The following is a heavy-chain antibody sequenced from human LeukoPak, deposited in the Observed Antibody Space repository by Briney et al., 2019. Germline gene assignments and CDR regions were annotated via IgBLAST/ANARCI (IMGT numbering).Heavy chain of an antibody. Sequence: SETLSLTCAVYGGSFSGYYWSWVRQPPEERLEWIGATNPSGGTNCNPSLKSRVTTAVETSKNQFSPKLSSVTAADTAVHYCARGGKYCGSTTCYVAYWGQGALVTVSS. CDR3: ARGGKYCGSTTCYVAY. V-gene: IGHV4-34*01. J-gene: IGHJ4*02. D-gene: IGHD2-2*01. CDR1: GGSFSGYY. CDR2: TNPSGGT.